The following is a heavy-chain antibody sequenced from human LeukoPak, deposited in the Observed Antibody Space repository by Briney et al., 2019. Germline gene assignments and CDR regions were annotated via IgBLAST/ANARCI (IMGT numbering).Heavy chain of an antibody. V-gene: IGHV1-8*01. CDR2: MNPESGNT. CDR3: TRAIRHQLLSDY. D-gene: IGHD2-2*01. J-gene: IGHJ4*02. Sequence: GASVKVSCKASGYTFSNFDINWVRQATGQGPEWMGWMNPESGNTGYAQKFQGRVTMTRDSSKSTAYMELISLRFEDTAIYYCTRAIRHQLLSDYWGQGTLVTVS. CDR1: GYTFSNFD.